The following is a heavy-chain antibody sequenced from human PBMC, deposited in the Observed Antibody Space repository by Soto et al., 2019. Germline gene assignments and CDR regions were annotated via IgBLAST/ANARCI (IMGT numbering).Heavy chain of an antibody. D-gene: IGHD1-7*01. J-gene: IGHJ4*02. CDR2: SSATGAGT. CDR1: GFTFSSYG. Sequence: EVQLLESGGGLVQPGGSLRLSCAASGFTFSSYGMTWVRQAPGKGLEWVSFSSATGAGTYYADSVKGRFTISRDNSKNTLYLQMISLRAYDTAVYYCAKDRRAGGNYGFYSDFWGQGALVIVSS. CDR3: AKDRRAGGNYGFYSDF. V-gene: IGHV3-23*01.